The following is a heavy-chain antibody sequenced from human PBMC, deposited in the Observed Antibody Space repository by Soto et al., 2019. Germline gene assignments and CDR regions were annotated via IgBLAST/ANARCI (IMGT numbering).Heavy chain of an antibody. CDR1: GYIFTAYA. CDR2: VNPSGGST. Sequence: ASVKVSCKASGYIFTAYAMHWVRQAPGQGLEWMGVVNPSGGSTNYAQRFQGRITMTRDTSTSTGYMDLKFLTYEDTVVYYCAREENCSDGVCYSEYLKRCGQGAMVAVST. CDR3: AREENCSDGVCYSEYLKR. J-gene: IGHJ1*01. D-gene: IGHD2-15*01. V-gene: IGHV1-46*01.